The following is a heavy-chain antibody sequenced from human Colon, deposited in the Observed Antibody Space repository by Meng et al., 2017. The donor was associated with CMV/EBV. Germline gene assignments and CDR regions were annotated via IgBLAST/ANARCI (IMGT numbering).Heavy chain of an antibody. CDR3: ARDLEWELSFDP. CDR2: IKTDGSTT. V-gene: IGHV3-74*01. Sequence: EGQLVESGGGLVQPGGSLRLSCAASGFTFSNYLMHWVRQAPGKGLVWVSRIKTDGSTTNYADSVKGRFTISRDNAKNTLYLQMNSLRAEDTAVYYCARDLEWELSFDPWGQGTLVTVSS. J-gene: IGHJ5*02. CDR1: GFTFSNYL. D-gene: IGHD1-26*01.